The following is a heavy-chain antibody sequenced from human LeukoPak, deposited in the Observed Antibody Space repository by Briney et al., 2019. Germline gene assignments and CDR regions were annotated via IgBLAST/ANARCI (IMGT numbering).Heavy chain of an antibody. D-gene: IGHD6-19*01. J-gene: IGHJ6*02. Sequence: AGRSLRLSCAASGYTFDDYDMHWVRQPVAQGREWVSVISWDGGTTYYADSVKGRFTISRDNSKNSLYLQMNSLRTEDTALYYCAKHRTSGWPGKYYYYGMDVWGQGTTVTVSS. V-gene: IGHV3-43*02. CDR2: ISWDGGTT. CDR3: AKHRTSGWPGKYYYYGMDV. CDR1: GYTFDDYD.